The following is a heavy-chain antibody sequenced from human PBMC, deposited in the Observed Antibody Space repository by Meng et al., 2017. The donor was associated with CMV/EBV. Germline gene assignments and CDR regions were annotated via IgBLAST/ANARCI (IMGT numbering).Heavy chain of an antibody. CDR1: GFTFRSYS. V-gene: IGHV3-30*04. J-gene: IGHJ4*02. D-gene: IGHD2-2*01. CDR3: ARARGYCSTTSCWRTLDY. Sequence: GGSLRLSCVASGFTFRSYSIHWVRQAPGKGPEWVAVISIDGRDEYYAESVKGRFTISRDNSKNTLDLQATSLRPEDTALYYCARARGYCSTTSCWRTLDYWGREPWSPSPQ. CDR2: ISIDGRDE.